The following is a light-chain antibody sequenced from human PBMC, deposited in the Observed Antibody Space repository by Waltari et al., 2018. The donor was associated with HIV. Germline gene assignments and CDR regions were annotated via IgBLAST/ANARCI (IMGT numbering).Light chain of an antibody. CDR1: RSHVVGSAY. CDR3: SSYAGSNNLI. V-gene: IGLV2-8*01. J-gene: IGLJ2*01. Sequence: QSALTQPPPASGSPGPSVTLSCTGTRSHVVGSAYVSWYQQHPGKAPKLMLYEVTKRPSGVPDRFSGSKSGNTASLTVSGLQTEDEADYYCSSYAGSNNLIFGGGTKLTVL. CDR2: EVT.